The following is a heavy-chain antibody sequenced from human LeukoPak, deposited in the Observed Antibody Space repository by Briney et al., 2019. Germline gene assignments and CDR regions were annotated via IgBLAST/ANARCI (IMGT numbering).Heavy chain of an antibody. CDR3: ARETADYEILTGYYNGYYYYGMDV. Sequence: SETLSLTCTVSGGSISSYYWSWIRQPAGKGLEWIGRIYTSGSTNYNPSLKSRVTMSVDTSKNQFSLKLSSVTAADTAVYYCARETADYEILTGYYNGYYYYGMDVWGQGTTVTVSS. V-gene: IGHV4-4*07. CDR1: GGSISSYY. D-gene: IGHD3-9*01. CDR2: IYTSGST. J-gene: IGHJ6*02.